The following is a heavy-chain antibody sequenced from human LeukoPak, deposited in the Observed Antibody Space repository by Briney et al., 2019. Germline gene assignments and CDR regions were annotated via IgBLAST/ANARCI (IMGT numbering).Heavy chain of an antibody. D-gene: IGHD3-22*01. J-gene: IGHJ3*02. Sequence: GGSLRLSCAASGFTFSSYSMNWVRQAPGKGLEWVSSISSSSSYIYYADSVKGRFTISRDNAKNSLYLQMNSLRAEDTAVYYCAREPIVGGAFDIWGQGTMVTVSS. CDR1: GFTFSSYS. V-gene: IGHV3-21*01. CDR3: AREPIVGGAFDI. CDR2: ISSSSSYI.